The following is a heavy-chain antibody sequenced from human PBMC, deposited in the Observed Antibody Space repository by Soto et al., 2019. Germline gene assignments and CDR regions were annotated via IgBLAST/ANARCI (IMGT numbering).Heavy chain of an antibody. D-gene: IGHD3-3*02. CDR1: GFIFSDYY. J-gene: IGHJ2*01. V-gene: IGHV3-11*01. CDR2: ISNSCSPI. CDR3: ARHFVARGGRYFDL. Sequence: GALRLSCAAAGFIFSDYYMSWIRQAPGKGLEWISYISNSCSPIDYADSVRGRFTISRDNAKKSLYLQMNSLRAEDRAVYYCARHFVARGGRYFDLWGRGTLVTVSS.